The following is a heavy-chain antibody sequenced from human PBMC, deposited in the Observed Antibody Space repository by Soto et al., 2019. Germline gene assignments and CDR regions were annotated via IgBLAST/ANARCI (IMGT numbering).Heavy chain of an antibody. CDR2: INHSGST. J-gene: IGHJ4*02. V-gene: IGHV4-34*01. D-gene: IGHD3-3*01. CDR3: ARTLRYDFWSGYPQPGRYYFDY. CDR1: GGSFSGYY. Sequence: QAQLQQWGAGLLKTSETLSLTCAVYGGSFSGYYWSWIRQPPGKGLEWIGAINHSGSTNYNPSLKSRVTISVDTSKNQFSLKLSSVTAADTAVYYCARTLRYDFWSGYPQPGRYYFDYWGQGTLVTVSS.